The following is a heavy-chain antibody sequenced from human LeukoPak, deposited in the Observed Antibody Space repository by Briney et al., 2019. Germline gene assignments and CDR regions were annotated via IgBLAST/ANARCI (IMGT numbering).Heavy chain of an antibody. CDR2: IYYSGST. CDR3: ARGGGDRYYYDSSGFRYFDY. J-gene: IGHJ4*02. V-gene: IGHV4-59*01. D-gene: IGHD3-22*01. Sequence: RASETLSLTCTVSGGSISSYYWSWVRQPPGKGLEWIGYIYYSGSTNYNPSLKSRVTISVDTSKNQFSLKLSSVTAADTAVYYCARGGGDRYYYDSSGFRYFDYWGQGTLVTVSS. CDR1: GGSISSYY.